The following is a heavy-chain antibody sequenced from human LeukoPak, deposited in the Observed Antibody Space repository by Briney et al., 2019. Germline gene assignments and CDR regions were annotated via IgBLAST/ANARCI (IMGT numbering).Heavy chain of an antibody. CDR1: GYTFTSYG. CDR2: ISAYNGNT. V-gene: IGHV1-18*01. J-gene: IGHJ4*02. Sequence: GASVKVSCKASGYTFTSYGISWVRQAPGQGLEWMGWISAYNGNTNYAQKLQGRVTMTTDTSTSTAYMELSSLRSEDTAVYYCARGWLLDLGRFRGPFDYWGQGTLVTVSS. CDR3: ARGWLLDLGRFRGPFDY. D-gene: IGHD2-2*03.